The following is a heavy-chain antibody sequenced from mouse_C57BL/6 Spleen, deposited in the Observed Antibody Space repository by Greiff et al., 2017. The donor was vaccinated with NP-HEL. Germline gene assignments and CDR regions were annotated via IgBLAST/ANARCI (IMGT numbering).Heavy chain of an antibody. CDR2: ISSGSSTI. D-gene: IGHD1-1*01. Sequence: EVKLVESGGGLVKPGGSLKLSCAASGFTFSDYGMHWVRQAPEKGLEWVAYISSGSSTIYYADTVKGRFTISRDNAKNTLFLQMTSLRSEDTAMYYCARGDYYGSRGPLDYWGQGTTLTVSS. J-gene: IGHJ2*01. CDR3: ARGDYYGSRGPLDY. V-gene: IGHV5-17*01. CDR1: GFTFSDYG.